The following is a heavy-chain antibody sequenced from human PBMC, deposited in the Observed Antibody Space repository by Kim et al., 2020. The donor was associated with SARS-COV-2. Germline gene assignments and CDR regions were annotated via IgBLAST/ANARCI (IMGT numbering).Heavy chain of an antibody. D-gene: IGHD3-22*01. CDR2: IYYSGST. V-gene: IGHV4-59*13. J-gene: IGHJ2*01. CDR3: ARTYYYDSSGWVCDL. Sequence: SETLSLTCTVSGGSISSYYWSWIRQPPGKGLEWIGYIYYSGSTNYNPSLKSRVTISVDTSKNQFSLKLSSVTAADTAVYYCARTYYYDSSGWVCDLWGRGTLVTVSS. CDR1: GGSISSYY.